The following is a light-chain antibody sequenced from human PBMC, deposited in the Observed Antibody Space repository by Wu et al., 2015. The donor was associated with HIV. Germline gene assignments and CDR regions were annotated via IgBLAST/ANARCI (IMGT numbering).Light chain of an antibody. J-gene: IGKJ2*01. V-gene: IGKV3-20*01. CDR1: EGISGY. CDR2: GAS. CDR3: QQYNSSPYN. Sequence: DIVLTQSPDTLSLSPGERATLSCRVSEGISGYLAWFQQRPGQPPTLLIYGASSRAAGIPDRFSGSGSGTDFSLTISRLEPEDFAVYYCQQYNSSPYNFGQGTKLEIK.